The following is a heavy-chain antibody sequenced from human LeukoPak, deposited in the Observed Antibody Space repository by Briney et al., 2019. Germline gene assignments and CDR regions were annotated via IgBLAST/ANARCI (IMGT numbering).Heavy chain of an antibody. J-gene: IGHJ6*02. CDR1: GYTFTGYY. V-gene: IGHV1-2*06. CDR3: AREEQWLVLPYYYYYGMDV. CDR2: INPNSGGT. Sequence: ALVKVSCKASGYTFTGYYMHWVRQAPGQGLEWMGRINPNSGGTNYAQKFQGRVTMTRDTSISTAYMELSRLRSDDTAVYYCAREEQWLVLPYYYYYGMDVWGQGTTVTVSS. D-gene: IGHD6-19*01.